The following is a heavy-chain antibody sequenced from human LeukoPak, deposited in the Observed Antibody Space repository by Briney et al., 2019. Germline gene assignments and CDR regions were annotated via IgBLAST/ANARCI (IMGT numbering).Heavy chain of an antibody. CDR1: GYTFTGYY. CDR2: INPNSGGT. D-gene: IGHD6-13*01. J-gene: IGHJ4*02. Sequence: GASVKVSCKASGYTFTGYYMHWVRQAPGQGLEWMGWINPNSGGTNYAQKFQGWVTMTRDTSISTAYMELSRLSSEDTAVYYCAREGFYSSSGYYFDYWGQGTLVTVSS. V-gene: IGHV1-2*04. CDR3: AREGFYSSSGYYFDY.